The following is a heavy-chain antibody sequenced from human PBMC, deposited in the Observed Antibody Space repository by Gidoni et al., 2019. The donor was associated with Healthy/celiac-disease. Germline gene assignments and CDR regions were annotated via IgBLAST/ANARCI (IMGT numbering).Heavy chain of an antibody. CDR2: IVVGSGNT. D-gene: IGHD3-9*01. J-gene: IGHJ6*02. V-gene: IGHV1-58*01. CDR3: AAEPHISQAGYNGYDILTGYYIQRARYYYYGMDV. Sequence: QMQLVQSGPEVKKPGTSVKVSCKASGFTFTSSALQWVRQARGQRLEWIGWIVVGSGNTNYAQKFQERVTITRDMSTSTAYMELSSLRSEDTAVYYCAAEPHISQAGYNGYDILTGYYIQRARYYYYGMDVWGQGTTVTVSS. CDR1: GFTFTSSA.